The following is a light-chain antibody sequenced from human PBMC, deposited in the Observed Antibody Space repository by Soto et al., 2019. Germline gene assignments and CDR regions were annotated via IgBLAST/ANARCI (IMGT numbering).Light chain of an antibody. J-gene: IGLJ2*01. CDR2: SNN. CDR3: AAWEGSLNGVA. Sequence: QSVLTQPPSASGTPGQRVTISCSGSSSNIGSNTVNWYQQLPGTAPKLLIYSNNQRPSGVPDRVSGSKSGTSASLAISGLQSEDEADYYCAAWEGSLNGVAFGGGTKVTVL. CDR1: SSNIGSNT. V-gene: IGLV1-44*01.